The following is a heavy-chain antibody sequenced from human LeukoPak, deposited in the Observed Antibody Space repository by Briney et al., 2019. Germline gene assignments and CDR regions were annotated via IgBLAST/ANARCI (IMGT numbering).Heavy chain of an antibody. Sequence: GGSLRLSCAASGFTFSIYWTNWVRQAPGKGLEWVSVIYSGGATYYADSVRGRFTISRDNSKNMVSLQMTSLGAEDTAVYYCARGRFSGPDDYWGQGTLVTVSS. CDR2: IYSGGAT. D-gene: IGHD6-19*01. CDR1: GFTFSIYW. J-gene: IGHJ4*02. V-gene: IGHV3-53*01. CDR3: ARGRFSGPDDY.